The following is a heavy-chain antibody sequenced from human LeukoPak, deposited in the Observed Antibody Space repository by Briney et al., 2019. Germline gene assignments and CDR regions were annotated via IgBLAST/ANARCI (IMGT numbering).Heavy chain of an antibody. D-gene: IGHD2-2*02. J-gene: IGHJ6*03. CDR1: GYTFTGYY. CDR3: ARDIVVVPAAIPETYYYYYMDV. CDR2: INPNSGGT. V-gene: IGHV1-2*02. Sequence: ASVKVSCKASGYTFTGYYMHWVRQAPGQGLEWMGWINPNSGGTNYAQKFQGTVTMTRDTSISTAYMELSRLRSDDTAVYYCARDIVVVPAAIPETYYYYYMDVWGKGTTVTVSS.